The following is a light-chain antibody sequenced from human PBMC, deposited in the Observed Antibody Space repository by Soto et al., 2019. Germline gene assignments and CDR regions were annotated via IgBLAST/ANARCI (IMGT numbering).Light chain of an antibody. J-gene: IGKJ2*01. CDR3: QQYNKWPPYT. CDR1: QSVRSN. Sequence: EIVMTQSPATLSVSPGERATLSCRASQSVRSNLAWYQQKPGQAPRLLIYAASTRATGIPARFSGSGSGTEFTLTISSLQSEDFAVYYCQQYNKWPPYTFGQGTKLEIK. V-gene: IGKV3-15*01. CDR2: AAS.